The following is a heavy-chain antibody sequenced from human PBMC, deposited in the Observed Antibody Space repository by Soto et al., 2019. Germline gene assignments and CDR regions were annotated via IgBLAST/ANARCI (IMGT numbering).Heavy chain of an antibody. CDR3: ARDNHDPTRYSGTYYVWFDP. V-gene: IGHV1-18*01. CDR1: GYTFTSYG. J-gene: IGHJ5*02. Sequence: QVQRVQSGAEVKKPGASVKVSCKASGYTFTSYGVRWVRQAPGQGLEWMGWISPYNGNTEYAQKLQGRVTMTTDTSTSTAYMELRSLRSADTAVYYCARDNHDPTRYSGTYYVWFDPWGKGTLVTVSS. D-gene: IGHD1-26*01. CDR2: ISPYNGNT.